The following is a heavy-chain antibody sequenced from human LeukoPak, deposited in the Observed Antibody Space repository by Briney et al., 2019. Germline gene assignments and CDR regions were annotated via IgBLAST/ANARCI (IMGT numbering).Heavy chain of an antibody. CDR3: ARVDDSSVIDY. J-gene: IGHJ4*02. V-gene: IGHV4-59*01. Sequence: SETLSLTCTVSGSSISDYYWSWIRQPPGKGLEWIGYIYYSGRTNYNPSLMSRVTISVDTSKNQFSLKVSSVTAADTAVYYCARVDDSSVIDYWGQGTLVTVSS. D-gene: IGHD3-22*01. CDR1: GSSISDYY. CDR2: IYYSGRT.